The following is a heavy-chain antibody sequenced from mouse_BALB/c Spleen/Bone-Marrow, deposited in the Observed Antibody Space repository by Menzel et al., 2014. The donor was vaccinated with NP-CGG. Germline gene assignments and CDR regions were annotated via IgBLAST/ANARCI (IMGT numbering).Heavy chain of an antibody. Sequence: VQLQQSGPELVKPGASVKMSCKASGYTFTSYAMHWVKQKPGQGLAWIGYINLYNDGTKYNEKFKGKATLTSDKSSSTAYMELSSLTSEDSAVYYCAREVVATDYFDYWGQGTTLTVSS. CDR3: AREVVATDYFDY. CDR2: INLYNDGT. J-gene: IGHJ2*01. D-gene: IGHD1-1*01. CDR1: GYTFTSYA. V-gene: IGHV1-14*01.